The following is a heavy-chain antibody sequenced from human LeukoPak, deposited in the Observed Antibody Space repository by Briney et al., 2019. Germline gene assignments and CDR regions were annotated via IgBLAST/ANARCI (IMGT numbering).Heavy chain of an antibody. V-gene: IGHV1-69*01. CDR1: GGTFSSYA. CDR3: ARDCGGDCDDY. Sequence: SVKVSCKASGGTFSSYAISWVRQAPGQGLEWMGGIIPIFGTASYAQKFQGRVTITADESTSTAYMELSSLRFEDTAVYYCARDCGGDCDDYWGQGTLVTVSS. J-gene: IGHJ4*02. D-gene: IGHD2-21*02. CDR2: IIPIFGTA.